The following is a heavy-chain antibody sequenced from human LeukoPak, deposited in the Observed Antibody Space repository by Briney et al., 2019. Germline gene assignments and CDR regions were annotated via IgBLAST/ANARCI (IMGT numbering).Heavy chain of an antibody. CDR2: VDYTGST. Sequence: PSETLSLTCTVSDDSVNSNGYYWGWIRQSPGKGLERIGNVDYTGSTFYNPSLKSRLTISVDTSKILFSLKLTSMTAADTAVYYCARSTGLYFDYWGQGTLVTVSS. J-gene: IGHJ4*02. CDR1: DDSVNSNGYY. CDR3: ARSTGLYFDY. D-gene: IGHD6-19*01. V-gene: IGHV4-39*01.